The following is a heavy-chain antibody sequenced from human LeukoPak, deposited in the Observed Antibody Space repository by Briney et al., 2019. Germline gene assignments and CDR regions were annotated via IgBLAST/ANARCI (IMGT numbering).Heavy chain of an antibody. D-gene: IGHD3-16*01. V-gene: IGHV4-39*07. CDR3: ARGYPGRSLGSYYFDY. CDR2: IYYSGST. CDR1: GGSISSGGYY. J-gene: IGHJ4*02. Sequence: SETLSLTCTVSGGSISSGGYYWSWIRQPPGKGLEWIGSIYYSGSTYYNPSLKSRVTISVDTSKNQFSLKLSSVTAADTAVYYCARGYPGRSLGSYYFDYWGQGTLVTVSS.